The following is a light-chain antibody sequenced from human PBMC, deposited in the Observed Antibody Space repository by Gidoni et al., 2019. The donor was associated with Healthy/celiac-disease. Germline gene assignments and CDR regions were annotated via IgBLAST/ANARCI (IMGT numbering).Light chain of an antibody. J-gene: IGLJ2*01. CDR2: DVC. V-gene: IGLV2-14*01. Sequence: HSALPQPASVSGSPGHPITISCTGTSSDVGGYNYVSCYQQHPGKAPKLMIYDVCNRPSGVSNRFSGSKSGNTASLTISGLQEEDEDDYYCSSYTSSSTLVVFGGGTKLTVL. CDR3: SSYTSSSTLVV. CDR1: SSDVGGYNY.